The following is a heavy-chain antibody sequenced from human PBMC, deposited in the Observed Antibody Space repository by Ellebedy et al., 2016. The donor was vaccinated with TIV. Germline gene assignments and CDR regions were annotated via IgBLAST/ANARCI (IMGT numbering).Heavy chain of an antibody. V-gene: IGHV3-21*01. CDR1: GFTFSDYA. CDR3: ARYKREGGFGV. D-gene: IGHD1-14*01. CDR2: ISTYSSHI. J-gene: IGHJ4*02. Sequence: GESLKISCAASGFTFSDYAMNWVSQAPGKGLEWVSSISTYSSHIFQAESVKGRFTISRDDAQNSLYLQMNSLTAEDTAFYYCARYKREGGFGVWGQGTLVTVSS.